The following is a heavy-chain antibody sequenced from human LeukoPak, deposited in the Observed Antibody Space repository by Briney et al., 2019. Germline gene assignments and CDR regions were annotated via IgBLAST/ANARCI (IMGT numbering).Heavy chain of an antibody. CDR1: GGSLSSYY. CDR3: ARDLLYSSSWSNAFDI. V-gene: IGHV4-59*01. Sequence: SETLSLTCSVSGGSLSSYYWSWIRQPPGKGLEWIGYIYYSGNTSYNPSLKSRVTISIDTSKNQFSLKLTSVTAADTAVYYCARDLLYSSSWSNAFDIWGQGTMVTVSS. J-gene: IGHJ3*02. CDR2: IYYSGNT. D-gene: IGHD6-13*01.